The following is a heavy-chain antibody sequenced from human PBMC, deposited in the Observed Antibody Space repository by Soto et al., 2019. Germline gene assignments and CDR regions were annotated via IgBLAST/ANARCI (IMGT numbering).Heavy chain of an antibody. CDR2: MYSGGST. D-gene: IGHD4-4*01. CDR1: GFTVSSNY. CDR3: ARDWRGYSDYFDY. Sequence: EVQLVESGGGLVQTGGSLRLSCAASGFTVSSNYMNWVRQAPGKGLEWVSVMYSGGSTYYADSVKGRFTICRDNSKNTLYLQMNSLRVEDTAVYYCARDWRGYSDYFDYWGQGTLVTVSS. J-gene: IGHJ4*02. V-gene: IGHV3-66*01.